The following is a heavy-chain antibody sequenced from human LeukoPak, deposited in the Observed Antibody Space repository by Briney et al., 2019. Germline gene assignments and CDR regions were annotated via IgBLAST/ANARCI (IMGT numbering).Heavy chain of an antibody. D-gene: IGHD2-15*01. J-gene: IGHJ4*02. CDR2: MNPNSGNT. V-gene: IGHV1-8*01. CDR1: GYTYTSYD. Sequence: ASVKVSCKASGYTYTSYDINWVRQATRQGLEWMGWMNPNSGNTGYAQKFQGRVTMTRNTSISTAYMELSSLRSEDTAVYYCAREYCSGGSCWLDYWGQGTLVTVSS. CDR3: AREYCSGGSCWLDY.